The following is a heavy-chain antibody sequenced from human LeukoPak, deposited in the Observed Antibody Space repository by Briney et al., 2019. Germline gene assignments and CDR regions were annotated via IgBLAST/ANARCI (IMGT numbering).Heavy chain of an antibody. Sequence: SETLSLTCTASGGSISSYYWSWIRQPPGKGLEWIGYIYYSGSTNYNPSLKSRVTISVDTSKNQFSLKLSSVTAADTAVYYCARAPLWFGIPFDPWGQGTLVTVSS. CDR2: IYYSGST. V-gene: IGHV4-59*01. J-gene: IGHJ5*02. CDR3: ARAPLWFGIPFDP. D-gene: IGHD3-10*01. CDR1: GGSISSYY.